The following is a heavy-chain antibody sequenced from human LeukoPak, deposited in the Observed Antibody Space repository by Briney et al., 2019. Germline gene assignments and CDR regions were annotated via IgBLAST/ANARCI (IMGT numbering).Heavy chain of an antibody. CDR2: FSGSGGST. V-gene: IGHV3-23*01. J-gene: IGHJ4*02. CDR3: ARDNIFVGYDSSGYWAHLDY. CDR1: GFTFSSYA. D-gene: IGHD3-22*01. Sequence: PGGSLRLSCAASGFTFSSYAMSWVRQAPGKGLECISGFSGSGGSTYYADSVKGRFTISRDNSKNTLYLQMNSLRAEDTAVYYCARDNIFVGYDSSGYWAHLDYWGQGTLVTVSS.